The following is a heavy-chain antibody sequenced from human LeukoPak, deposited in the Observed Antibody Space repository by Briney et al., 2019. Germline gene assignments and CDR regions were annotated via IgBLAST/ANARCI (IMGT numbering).Heavy chain of an antibody. CDR3: ARTRNRRDGYELFDL. CDR1: GGSFSGYY. Sequence: SETLSLTCAVYGGSFSGYYWSWIRQPPGKGLEWIGEINHSGSTNYNPSLKSRVTISVDTSKNQFSLKLSSVTAADTAVYYCARTRNRRDGYELFDLWDRGTLVTVSS. J-gene: IGHJ2*01. V-gene: IGHV4-34*01. CDR2: INHSGST. D-gene: IGHD5-24*01.